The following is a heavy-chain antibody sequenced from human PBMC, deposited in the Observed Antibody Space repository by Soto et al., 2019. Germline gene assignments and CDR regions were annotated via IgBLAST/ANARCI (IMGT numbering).Heavy chain of an antibody. J-gene: IGHJ4*02. V-gene: IGHV1-46*01. CDR1: GYTFTSYY. D-gene: IGHD3-16*01. Sequence: GESLKISCKASGYTFTSYYMHWVRQAPGQGLEWMGIINPSGGSTSYAQKFQGRVTMTRDTSTSTVYMELSSLRSEDTAVYYCARSGKDLYYFDYWGQGTLVTVSS. CDR2: INPSGGST. CDR3: ARSGKDLYYFDY.